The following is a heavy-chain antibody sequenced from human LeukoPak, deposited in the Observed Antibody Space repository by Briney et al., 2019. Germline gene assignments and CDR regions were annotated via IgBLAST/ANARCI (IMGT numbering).Heavy chain of an antibody. J-gene: IGHJ4*02. D-gene: IGHD3-16*01. CDR1: GGSFSGYY. CDR2: INHSGST. Sequence: PSETLSLTCAVYGGSFSGYYWSWIRQPPGKGLEWIGEINHSGSTNYNPSLKSRVTISVDTSKNQFSLKLSSVPAADTTVYYCARGRLGDFDYWGQGTLVTVSS. CDR3: ARGRLGDFDY. V-gene: IGHV4-34*01.